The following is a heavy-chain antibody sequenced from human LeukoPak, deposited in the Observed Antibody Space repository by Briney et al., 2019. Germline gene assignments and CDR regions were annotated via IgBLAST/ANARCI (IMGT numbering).Heavy chain of an antibody. V-gene: IGHV4-34*01. Sequence: GSLRLSCAASGFTFSSYWMSWIRQPPGKGLEWIGEINHSGSTNYNPSLKSRVTISVDTSKNQFSLKLSSVTAADTAVYYCARRVQVYSSGWFPNWFDPWGQGTLVTVSS. J-gene: IGHJ5*02. D-gene: IGHD6-19*01. CDR3: ARRVQVYSSGWFPNWFDP. CDR2: INHSGST. CDR1: GFTFSSYW.